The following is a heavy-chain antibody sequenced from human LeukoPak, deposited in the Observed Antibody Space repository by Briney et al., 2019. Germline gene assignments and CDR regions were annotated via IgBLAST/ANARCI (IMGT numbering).Heavy chain of an antibody. J-gene: IGHJ4*02. D-gene: IGHD1-26*01. Sequence: GGSLRLSCAASGFMFSTYAMSWVRQAPGKGLEWVSAISGSGGSTSCADSVKGRFTISRDNSKNTLYLQMNTLRAEDTAVYYCAKPRRYSASYPYFDYWGQGTPVTVSS. V-gene: IGHV3-23*01. CDR3: AKPRRYSASYPYFDY. CDR1: GFMFSTYA. CDR2: ISGSGGST.